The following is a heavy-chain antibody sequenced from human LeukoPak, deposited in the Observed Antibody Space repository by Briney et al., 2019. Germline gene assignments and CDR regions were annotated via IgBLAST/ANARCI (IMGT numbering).Heavy chain of an antibody. J-gene: IGHJ6*02. Sequence: SETLSLTCTVSGGSISSYYWSWIRQPPGKGLEWIGYIYYSGSTNYNPSLKSRVTISVGTSKNQFSLKLSSVTAADTAVYYCARETRTYGMDVWGQGTTVTVSS. V-gene: IGHV4-59*01. CDR1: GGSISSYY. CDR2: IYYSGST. CDR3: ARETRTYGMDV.